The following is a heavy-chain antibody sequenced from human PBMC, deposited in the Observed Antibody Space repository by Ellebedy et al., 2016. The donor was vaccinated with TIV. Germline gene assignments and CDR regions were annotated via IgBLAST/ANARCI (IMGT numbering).Heavy chain of an antibody. CDR2: ISAYNGNT. Sequence: ASVKVSXXASGYTFTSYGISWVRQAPGQGLEWMGWISAYNGNTNYAQKLQGRVTMTTDTSTSTAYMELRSLRSDDTAVYYCARGAQYSYLSGGHYYYYYMDVWGKGTTVTVSS. J-gene: IGHJ6*03. D-gene: IGHD5-18*01. CDR1: GYTFTSYG. CDR3: ARGAQYSYLSGGHYYYYYMDV. V-gene: IGHV1-18*01.